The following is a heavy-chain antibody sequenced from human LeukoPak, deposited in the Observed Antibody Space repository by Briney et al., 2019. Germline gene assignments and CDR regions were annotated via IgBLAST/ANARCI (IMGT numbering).Heavy chain of an antibody. Sequence: SETLSLTCTVSGGSISSSTYYWSWIRQPPGKGLEWIGSIYYNEDTYYNPSLKSRLTISVDTSKNQFSLKVTSVTVAGTAVYYCAVLPGYTYGDYWGQGALVTVSS. V-gene: IGHV4-39*01. D-gene: IGHD5-18*01. CDR2: IYYNEDT. J-gene: IGHJ4*02. CDR1: GGSISSSTYY. CDR3: AVLPGYTYGDY.